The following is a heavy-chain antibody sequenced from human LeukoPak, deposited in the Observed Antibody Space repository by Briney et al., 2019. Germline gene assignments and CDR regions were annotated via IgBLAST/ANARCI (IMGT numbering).Heavy chain of an antibody. V-gene: IGHV4-59*11. CDR2: ICYSGST. D-gene: IGHD1-26*01. J-gene: IGHJ4*02. Sequence: SETLSLTCTVSGGSISSHYWSGIRQPPGKGLEWIGYICYSGSTNYNPSLKSRVTISVDTSKNQFSLKLSSVTAADTAVYYCARANQWGLLFDYWGQGNLVTVSS. CDR1: GGSISSHY. CDR3: ARANQWGLLFDY.